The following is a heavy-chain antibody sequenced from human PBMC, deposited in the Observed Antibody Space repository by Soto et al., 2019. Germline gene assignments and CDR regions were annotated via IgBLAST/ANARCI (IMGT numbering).Heavy chain of an antibody. V-gene: IGHV4-59*01. D-gene: IGHD6-13*01. CDR1: GDSISSYY. Sequence: SETLSLTCGVSGDSISSYYCMWIRQPPGEGLESIGYLYYGRSANYNPSLKSRVTLSVDTSTNQCSLTLSSMTAADTAVYYCAKDGSNTWYYFDYWGQGTLVTVSS. CDR2: LYYGRSA. J-gene: IGHJ4*02. CDR3: AKDGSNTWYYFDY.